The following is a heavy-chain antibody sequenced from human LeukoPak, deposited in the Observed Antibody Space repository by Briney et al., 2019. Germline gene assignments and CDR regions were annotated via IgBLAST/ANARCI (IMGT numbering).Heavy chain of an antibody. Sequence: SGPTLVNPTQTLTLTCSFSGFSFSSGGVGVGWIRQPPGGALEWLGVIYENDEKLYSSSLQNRLSITKDTSKNRVVLTMANMAPVDTATYYCAHRHRGVASDIWGQGTMVTVSS. CDR1: GFSFSSGGVG. D-gene: IGHD2-15*01. J-gene: IGHJ3*02. V-gene: IGHV2-5*01. CDR3: AHRHRGVASDI. CDR2: IYENDEK.